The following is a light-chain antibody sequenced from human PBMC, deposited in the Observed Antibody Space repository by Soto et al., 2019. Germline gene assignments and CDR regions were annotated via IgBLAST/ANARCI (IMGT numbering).Light chain of an antibody. Sequence: QSVLTQPASVSGSPGQSITFSCTGTSNDIGGYNYVSWFQHHPDKAPKLIIYEVNDRPSGVSNRFSGSKSSNTASLTISGLQPEDEADYYCSSYTTNHTRVFGGGTKLTVL. CDR2: EVN. CDR1: SNDIGGYNY. V-gene: IGLV2-14*01. J-gene: IGLJ3*02. CDR3: SSYTTNHTRV.